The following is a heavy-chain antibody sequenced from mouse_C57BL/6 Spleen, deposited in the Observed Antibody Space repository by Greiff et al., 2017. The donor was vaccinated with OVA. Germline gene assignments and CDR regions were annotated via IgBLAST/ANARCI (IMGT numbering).Heavy chain of an antibody. CDR2: IDPSDSYT. V-gene: IGHV1-50*01. CDR3: ARRDYYGSSSFAY. CDR1: GYTFTSYW. Sequence: QVQLQQPGAELVKPGASVKLSCKASGYTFTSYWMQWVKQRPGQGLEWIGEIDPSDSYTNYNQKFRGKATLTVDTSSNTASMLLSSLTSEDSAVYYCARRDYYGSSSFAYWGQGTLVTVSA. D-gene: IGHD1-1*01. J-gene: IGHJ3*01.